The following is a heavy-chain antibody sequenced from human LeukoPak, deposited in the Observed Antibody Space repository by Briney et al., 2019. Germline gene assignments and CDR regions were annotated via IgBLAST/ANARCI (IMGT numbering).Heavy chain of an antibody. CDR3: ARRHIVANAFDI. Sequence: PSETLSLTCAVSGYSIGSGYYWGWIRQPPGKGLEWIGSIYHSGSTYYNPSLKSRITISVDTSKNQFSLKLSSVTAADTAVYYCARRHIVANAFDIWGQGTMVTVSS. CDR1: GYSIGSGYY. V-gene: IGHV4-38-2*01. J-gene: IGHJ3*02. D-gene: IGHD2-21*01. CDR2: IYHSGST.